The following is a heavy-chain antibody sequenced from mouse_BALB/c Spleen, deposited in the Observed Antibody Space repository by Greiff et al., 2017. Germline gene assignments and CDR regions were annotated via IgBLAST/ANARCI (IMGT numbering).Heavy chain of an antibody. D-gene: IGHD2-2*01. CDR1: GFTFSDYY. CDR2: ISSGGGST. CDR3: ARHGGYRYAMDY. V-gene: IGHV5-12*01. J-gene: IGHJ4*01. Sequence: EVKLVESGGGLVKPGGSLKLSCAASGFTFSDYYMYWVRQTPEKRLEWVAYISSGGGSTYYPDTVKGRFTISRDNAKNTLYLQMSSLKSEDTAMYYCARHGGYRYAMDYWGQGTSVTVSS.